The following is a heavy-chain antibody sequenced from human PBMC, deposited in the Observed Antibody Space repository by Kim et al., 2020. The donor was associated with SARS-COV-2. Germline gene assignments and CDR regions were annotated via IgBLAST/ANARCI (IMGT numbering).Heavy chain of an antibody. CDR2: INPSGGST. CDR3: ARSRARGGFNQLGIESEYGFDY. V-gene: IGHV1-46*01. J-gene: IGHJ4*02. CDR1: GYTFTSYY. D-gene: IGHD7-27*01. Sequence: ASVKVSCKASGYTFTSYYMHWVRQAPGQGLEWMGIINPSGGSTSYAQKFQGRVTMTRDTSTSTVYMELSSLRSEDTAVYYCARSRARGGFNQLGIESEYGFDYWGQGTLVTVSS.